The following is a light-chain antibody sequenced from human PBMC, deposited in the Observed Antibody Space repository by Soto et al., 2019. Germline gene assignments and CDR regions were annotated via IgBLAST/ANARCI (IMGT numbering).Light chain of an antibody. CDR2: DAS. J-gene: IGKJ4*01. CDR1: QSVGRNY. CDR3: HQYAVSPLT. V-gene: IGKV3-20*01. Sequence: EIVLTQSPGTLSLSPGESATLSCRARQSVGRNYLAWFQHKPDQAPRLLIYDASNRATGVPDRFSGSGSGTDFTLSVTRLEPEDFAVYYCHQYAVSPLTFGGGTTVESK.